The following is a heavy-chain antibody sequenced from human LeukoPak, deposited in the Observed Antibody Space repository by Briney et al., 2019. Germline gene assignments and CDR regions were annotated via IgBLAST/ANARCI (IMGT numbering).Heavy chain of an antibody. V-gene: IGHV1-18*01. J-gene: IGHJ3*02. Sequence: ASVEVSCKASGYTFTSYGISWVRQAPGQGLEWMGWISAYNGNTNYAQKLQGRVTMTTDTSTSTAYMELRSLRSDDTAVYYCASARGAIFGVVTHGDAFDTWGQGTMVTVSS. CDR3: ASARGAIFGVVTHGDAFDT. D-gene: IGHD3-3*01. CDR2: ISAYNGNT. CDR1: GYTFTSYG.